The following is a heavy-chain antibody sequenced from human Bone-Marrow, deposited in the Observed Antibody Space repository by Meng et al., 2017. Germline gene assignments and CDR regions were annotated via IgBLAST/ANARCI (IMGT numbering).Heavy chain of an antibody. J-gene: IGHJ4*02. CDR2: ISSSGSTI. V-gene: IGHV3-11*01. Sequence: GESLKISCAASGFTFSDYYMSWIRQAPGKGLEWVSYISSSGSTIYYADSVKGRFTISRDNSKNTLYLQMNSLRAEDTAVYYCATLVVPAAMRVFDYWGQGTLVTVSS. CDR1: GFTFSDYY. CDR3: ATLVVPAAMRVFDY. D-gene: IGHD2-2*01.